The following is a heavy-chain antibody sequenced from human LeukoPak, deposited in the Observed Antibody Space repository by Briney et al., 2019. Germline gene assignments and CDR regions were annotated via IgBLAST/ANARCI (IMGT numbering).Heavy chain of an antibody. Sequence: SETLSLTCAVYGGSFSGYYWSWIRQPPGKGLEWIGEINHSGSTNYNPSLKSRVTISVDTSKNQFSLKLSSVTAADTAVYYCAGTSMVRGVIDYWGQGTLVTVSS. CDR2: INHSGST. V-gene: IGHV4-34*01. CDR1: GGSFSGYY. J-gene: IGHJ4*02. CDR3: AGTSMVRGVIDY. D-gene: IGHD3-10*01.